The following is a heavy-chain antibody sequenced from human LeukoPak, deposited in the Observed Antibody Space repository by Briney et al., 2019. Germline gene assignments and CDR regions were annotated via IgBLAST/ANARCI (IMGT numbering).Heavy chain of an antibody. CDR3: ARVVAVAGRAFDI. V-gene: IGHV3-21*01. Sequence: KPGGSLRLSCAVSGFTFSSYSMNWVRQAPGKGLEWVSSISSSSSYIYYADSVKGRFTISRDNAKNSLYLQMNSLRAEDTAVYYCARVVAVAGRAFDIWGQGTMVTVSS. CDR1: GFTFSSYS. J-gene: IGHJ3*02. D-gene: IGHD6-19*01. CDR2: ISSSSSYI.